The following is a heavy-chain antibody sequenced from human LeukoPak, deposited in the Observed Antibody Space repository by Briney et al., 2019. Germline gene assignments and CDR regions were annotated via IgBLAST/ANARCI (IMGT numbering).Heavy chain of an antibody. CDR1: GGSLSSYY. D-gene: IGHD3-22*01. CDR2: IYYSGST. V-gene: IGHV4-39*07. Sequence: SETLSLTCTVSGGSLSSYYWGWIRQPPGKGLEWIGSIYYSGSTYYNPSLKSRVTISVDTSKNQFSLNLNSVTAADTAVYFCARDEGSAYPFDYWGQGTLVTVSS. J-gene: IGHJ4*02. CDR3: ARDEGSAYPFDY.